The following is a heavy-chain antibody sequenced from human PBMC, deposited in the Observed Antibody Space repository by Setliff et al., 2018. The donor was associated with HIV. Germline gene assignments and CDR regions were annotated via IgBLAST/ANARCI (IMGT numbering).Heavy chain of an antibody. CDR3: VRDGVGTTPFDY. J-gene: IGHJ4*02. D-gene: IGHD1-26*01. Sequence: GASVKVSCKASGYTFTAYYIHWLRQAPGQGLEWMGRINRDNGGIDYAQKFQGRVTVTRDTSINTAYMELSSLRDEDTAVYFCVRDGVGTTPFDYWGQGSLVTVSS. V-gene: IGHV1-2*06. CDR1: GYTFTAYY. CDR2: INRDNGGI.